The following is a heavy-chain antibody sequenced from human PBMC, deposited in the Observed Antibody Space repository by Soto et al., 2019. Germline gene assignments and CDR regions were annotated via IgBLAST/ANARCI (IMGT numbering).Heavy chain of an antibody. CDR1: GYPFTGYF. Sequence: QVQLVQSGAEVKKPGASVKVSCRVSGYPFTGYFMNWVRKAPGQGLEGMGWVNPNSGATKYAQKFQGRVTLSRDTSIRTAYMELTGLRSDDTAVYYCARGGGTILAPLPWGQGTQVTVSS. CDR3: ARGGGTILAPLP. J-gene: IGHJ5*02. CDR2: VNPNSGAT. V-gene: IGHV1-2*02. D-gene: IGHD3-3*01.